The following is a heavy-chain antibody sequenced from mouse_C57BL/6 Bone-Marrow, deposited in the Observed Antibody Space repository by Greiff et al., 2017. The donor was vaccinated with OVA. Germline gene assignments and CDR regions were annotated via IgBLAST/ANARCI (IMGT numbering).Heavy chain of an antibody. Sequence: EVHLVESGGGLVQPGGSLKLSCAASGFTFSDYYMYWVRQTPEKRLEWVAYISNGGGSTYYPDTVKGRFTISRDNAKNTLYLQMSRLKSEDTVMYYCARHTLYSVYGNFYYAMDYWGQGTSVTVSS. J-gene: IGHJ4*01. CDR2: ISNGGGST. CDR3: ARHTLYSVYGNFYYAMDY. CDR1: GFTFSDYY. D-gene: IGHD2-1*01. V-gene: IGHV5-12*01.